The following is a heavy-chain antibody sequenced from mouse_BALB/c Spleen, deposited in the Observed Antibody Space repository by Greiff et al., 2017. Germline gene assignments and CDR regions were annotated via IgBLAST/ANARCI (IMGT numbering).Heavy chain of an antibody. CDR1: GYSITSDYA. Sequence: VQLKESGPGLVKPSQSLSLTCTVTGYSITSDYAWNWIRQFPGNKLEWMGYISYSGSTSYNPSLKSRISITRDTSKNQFFLQLNSVTTEDTATYYCARRGYYGSIYYFDYWGQGTTLTVSS. CDR3: ARRGYYGSIYYFDY. D-gene: IGHD1-1*01. J-gene: IGHJ2*01. CDR2: ISYSGST. V-gene: IGHV3-2*02.